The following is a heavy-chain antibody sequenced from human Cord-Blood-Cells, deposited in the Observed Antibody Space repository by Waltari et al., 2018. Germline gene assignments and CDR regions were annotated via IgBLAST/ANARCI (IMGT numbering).Heavy chain of an antibody. V-gene: IGHV1-2*02. CDR1: GYTFTGYY. CDR3: ARSRRITIHNWFDP. J-gene: IGHJ5*02. Sequence: QVQLVQSGAEVKKPGASVKVSCKASGYTFTGYYMHWVRQAPGQGLEWMGWINPNSVGTNYAQKFQGRVTMTRDTSISTAYRELSRLRSDDTAVYYCARSRRITIHNWFDPWGQGTLVTVSS. CDR2: INPNSVGT. D-gene: IGHD3-3*01.